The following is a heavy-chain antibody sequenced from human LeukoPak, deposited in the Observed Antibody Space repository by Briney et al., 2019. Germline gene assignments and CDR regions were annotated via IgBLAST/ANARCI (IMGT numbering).Heavy chain of an antibody. CDR1: GFTLSSYS. J-gene: IGHJ6*03. CDR2: ISSSSSYI. CDR3: ARDNTFHDVDTAMVDAMDV. V-gene: IGHV3-21*01. D-gene: IGHD5-18*01. Sequence: PGGSLRLSCAASGFTLSSYSMNWVRQAPGKGLEWVSSISSSSSYIYYADSVKGRFTISRDNAKNSLHLQMNSLRAEDTAVYYCARDNTFHDVDTAMVDAMDVWGKGTTVTVSS.